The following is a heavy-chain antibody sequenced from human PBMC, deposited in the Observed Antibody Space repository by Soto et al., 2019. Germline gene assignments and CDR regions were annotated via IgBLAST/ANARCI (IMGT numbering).Heavy chain of an antibody. J-gene: IGHJ6*02. CDR1: GFTFSSYA. D-gene: IGHD6-6*01. Sequence: PGGSLRLSCAASGFTFSSYAMHWVRQAPGKGLEWVAVISYDGSNKYYADSVKGRFTISRDNSKNTLYLQMNSLRAEDTAVYYCARGLIEYSSSLGVYYYYYGMDVWGQGTTVTVSS. V-gene: IGHV3-30-3*01. CDR2: ISYDGSNK. CDR3: ARGLIEYSSSLGVYYYYYGMDV.